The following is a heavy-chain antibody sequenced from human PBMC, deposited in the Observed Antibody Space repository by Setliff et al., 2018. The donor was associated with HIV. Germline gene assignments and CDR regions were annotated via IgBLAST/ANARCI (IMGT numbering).Heavy chain of an antibody. V-gene: IGHV1-69*06. CDR3: ARGVDCGGDCYPDY. CDR2: IIPIFGTT. J-gene: IGHJ4*02. Sequence: GASVKVSCKPSGGTFSKYAINWVRQAPGQGLEWMGKIIPIFGTTNYAQKFQGRVTITADKSTSTVHMEVRSLRSEDTAMYYCARGVDCGGDCYPDYWGQGTLVTVSS. D-gene: IGHD2-21*01. CDR1: GGTFSKYA.